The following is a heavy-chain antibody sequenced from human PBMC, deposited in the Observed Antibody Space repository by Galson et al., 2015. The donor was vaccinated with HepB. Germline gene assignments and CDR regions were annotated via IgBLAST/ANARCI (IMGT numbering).Heavy chain of an antibody. CDR2: ISSNGGST. J-gene: IGHJ4*02. D-gene: IGHD1-26*01. Sequence: SLRLSCAASGFTFSSYAMHWVRQAPGKGLEYGSAISSNGGSTYYADSVKGRFTISRDNSKNTLYLQMSSLRAEDTAVYYCVKLLVGAPYWGQGTLVTVSS. CDR3: VKLLVGAPY. V-gene: IGHV3-64D*06. CDR1: GFTFSSYA.